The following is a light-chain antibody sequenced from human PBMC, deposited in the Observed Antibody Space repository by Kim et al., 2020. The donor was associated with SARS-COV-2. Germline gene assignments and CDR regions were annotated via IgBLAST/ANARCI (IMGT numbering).Light chain of an antibody. V-gene: IGKV1-33*01. CDR2: DAS. CDR3: QQYNNLPLT. J-gene: IGKJ4*01. CDR1: QDISNY. Sequence: DIQMTQSPSSLSASVGDRVTITCQASQDISNYLNWYEQKPGKAPKLLIYDASNLETGVPSRFSGSKSGTDFTFTISSLQPEDIATYYCQQYNNLPLTFGGGTKLDIK.